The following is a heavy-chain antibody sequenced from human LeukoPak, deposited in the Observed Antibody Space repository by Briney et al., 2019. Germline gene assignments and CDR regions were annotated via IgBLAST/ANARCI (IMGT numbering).Heavy chain of an antibody. V-gene: IGHV3-15*01. CDR2: IKSKTDGGTT. Sequence: GGSLRLSCAASGFTFSIAWMTWVRQAPGKGLEWVGRIKSKTDGGTTDYAAPVKGRFTISRDDSKNTLYLQMNSLKTEDTAVYYCARALNPYSSGWSHDAFDIWGPGTMVTVSS. CDR3: ARALNPYSSGWSHDAFDI. J-gene: IGHJ3*02. CDR1: GFTFSIAW. D-gene: IGHD6-19*01.